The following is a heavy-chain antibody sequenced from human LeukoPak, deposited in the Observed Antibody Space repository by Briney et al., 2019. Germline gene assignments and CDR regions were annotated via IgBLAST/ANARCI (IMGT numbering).Heavy chain of an antibody. D-gene: IGHD5-24*01. V-gene: IGHV3-21*04. J-gene: IGHJ4*02. CDR3: ARRRDGYNYFDY. Sequence: GGSLRLSCEASGFTFSSYNMNWVRQAPGKRLEWVSSITSSSSYVFYADSVKGRFTISRDNAKNSLYLQMNSLRAEDMALYYCARRRDGYNYFDYWGQGTLVTVSS. CDR1: GFTFSSYN. CDR2: ITSSSSYV.